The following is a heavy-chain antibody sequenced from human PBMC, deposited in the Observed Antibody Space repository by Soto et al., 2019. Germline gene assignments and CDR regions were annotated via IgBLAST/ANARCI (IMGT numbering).Heavy chain of an antibody. D-gene: IGHD2-15*01. CDR3: ATKGYCSGGSCYSGYDAFDI. Sequence: SETLSLTCSVSGGSISSGGYYWSWIRQHPGKGLEWIGYIYYSGSTYYNPSLKSRVTISVDTSKNQFSLKLSSVTAADTAVYYCATKGYCSGGSCYSGYDAFDIWGQGTMVTVSS. CDR2: IYYSGST. V-gene: IGHV4-31*03. CDR1: GGSISSGGYY. J-gene: IGHJ3*02.